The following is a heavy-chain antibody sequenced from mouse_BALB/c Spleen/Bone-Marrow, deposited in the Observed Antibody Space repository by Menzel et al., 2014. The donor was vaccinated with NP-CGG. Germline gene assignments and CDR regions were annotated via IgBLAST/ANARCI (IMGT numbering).Heavy chain of an antibody. CDR3: ARGGLRRNIAYAMDY. V-gene: IGHV5-6*01. Sequence: EVQLQESGGDLVKPGGSLKLSCAASGFTFSSYGMSWVRQTSDKRLEWVATISSGGSYTYYPDSVKGRFTISRDNAKNTLYLQMSSLKSEDAAMYYCARGGLRRNIAYAMDYWSQGTSATVSS. D-gene: IGHD2-4*01. J-gene: IGHJ4*01. CDR1: GFTFSSYG. CDR2: ISSGGSYT.